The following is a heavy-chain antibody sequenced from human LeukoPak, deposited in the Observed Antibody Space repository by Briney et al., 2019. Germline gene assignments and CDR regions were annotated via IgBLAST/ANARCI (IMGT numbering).Heavy chain of an antibody. Sequence: GGSLRLSCAASGFTFSNYVMSWVRQAPGKGLEWVSSISGIGDNTYYAASVKGRFTIFRDNSKNTLYLEMNSLRYDDTALYYCAREAAWGNWYFDLWGRGTLVTVSS. CDR1: GFTFSNYV. CDR3: AREAAWGNWYFDL. J-gene: IGHJ2*01. V-gene: IGHV3-23*01. D-gene: IGHD3-16*01. CDR2: ISGIGDNT.